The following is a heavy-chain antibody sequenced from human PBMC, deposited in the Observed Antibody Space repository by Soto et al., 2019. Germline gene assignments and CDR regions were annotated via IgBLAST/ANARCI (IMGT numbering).Heavy chain of an antibody. J-gene: IGHJ6*02. CDR2: IYYSGST. CDR1: GGSFSSSSYY. CDR3: ASQWFGEFNLYYYYGMDV. Sequence: LSLTCTVSGGSFSSSSYYWGWIRQPPGKGLEWIGSIYYSGSTYYNPSLKSRVTISVDTSKNQFSLKLSSVTAADTAVYYCASQWFGEFNLYYYYGMDVWGQGTTVTVSS. D-gene: IGHD3-10*01. V-gene: IGHV4-39*01.